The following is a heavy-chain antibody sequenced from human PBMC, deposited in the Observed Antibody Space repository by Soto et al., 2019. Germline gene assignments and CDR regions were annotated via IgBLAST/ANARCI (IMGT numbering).Heavy chain of an antibody. CDR2: INPSGGST. CDR3: ARDLNGYDSSGFVDY. V-gene: IGHV1-46*03. CDR1: GYTFTSYY. D-gene: IGHD3-22*01. Sequence: ASVKVSCKASGYTFTSYYMHWVRQAPGQGLEWMGIINPSGGSTSYAQKFQGRVTMTRDTSTSTVYMELSSLRSEDTAVYYCARDLNGYDSSGFVDYWGQGTLVTVSS. J-gene: IGHJ4*02.